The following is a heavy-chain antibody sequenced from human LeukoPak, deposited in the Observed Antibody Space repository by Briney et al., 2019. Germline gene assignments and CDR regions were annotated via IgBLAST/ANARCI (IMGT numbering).Heavy chain of an antibody. J-gene: IGHJ4*02. CDR3: ARDYSSGYYRTFDY. CDR1: GFTFSSYA. Sequence: GGSLRLSCAASGFTFSSYAMSWVRQAPGKGLEWVSGISGSGDNTYYADSVKGRFTISRDNSKNTLYLQVNSLRAEDTAVYYCARDYSSGYYRTFDYWGQGTLVTVSS. D-gene: IGHD3-22*01. CDR2: ISGSGDNT. V-gene: IGHV3-23*01.